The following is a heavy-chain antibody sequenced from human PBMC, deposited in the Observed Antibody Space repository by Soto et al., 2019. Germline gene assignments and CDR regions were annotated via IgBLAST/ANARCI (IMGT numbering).Heavy chain of an antibody. CDR1: GGSTSSGGYY. Sequence: QVQLQESGPGLVKPSQTLSLTCTVSGGSTSSGGYYWSWIRQHPGKGLERIGYIYYSGSTYYNPSLKSRVTISVDTSKNQFSLKLSSVTAADTAVYYCARVIRALAAAGRGTGWFDPWGQGTLVTVSS. CDR2: IYYSGST. J-gene: IGHJ5*02. V-gene: IGHV4-31*03. CDR3: ARVIRALAAAGRGTGWFDP. D-gene: IGHD6-13*01.